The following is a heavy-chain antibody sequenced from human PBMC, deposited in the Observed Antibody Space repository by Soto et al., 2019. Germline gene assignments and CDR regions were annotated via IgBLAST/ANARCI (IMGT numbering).Heavy chain of an antibody. J-gene: IGHJ4*02. CDR3: ARDGRGYSGYSYDC. V-gene: IGHV4-59*01. CDR2: IYYSGNT. D-gene: IGHD5-12*01. Sequence: SETLSLTCTVSGGSINNYYWGWIRQPPGKGLEWIGYIYYSGNTNYNPSLKGRVTISIDTSKNQFSLKLSSVTAADTAVYYCARDGRGYSGYSYDCWGQGTLVTVSS. CDR1: GGSINNYY.